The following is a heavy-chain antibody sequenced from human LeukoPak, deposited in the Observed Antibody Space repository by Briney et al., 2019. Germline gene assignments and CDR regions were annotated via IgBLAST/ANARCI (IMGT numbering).Heavy chain of an antibody. CDR1: GDSVSSSSHY. Sequence: SETLSLTCTVSGDSVSSSSHYGGWIRQPPGQGLEWIGSIYYRGNAYYNPSLKSRVTISVDTSKNQFSLSLSSATAADTAVYYCAREEDRSGDWGQGTLVTVTS. D-gene: IGHD3-22*01. CDR3: AREEDRSGD. CDR2: IYYRGNA. J-gene: IGHJ4*02. V-gene: IGHV4-39*07.